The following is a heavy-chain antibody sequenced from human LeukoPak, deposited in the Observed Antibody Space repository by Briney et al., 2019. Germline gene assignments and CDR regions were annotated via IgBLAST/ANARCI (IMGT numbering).Heavy chain of an antibody. CDR1: GYTFTGYY. J-gene: IGHJ4*02. V-gene: IGHV1-2*04. D-gene: IGHD2-15*01. Sequence: VASVKVSCKASGYTFTGYYMHWVRQAPGQGLEWMGWINPNSGGTNYAQKFQGWVTMTRDTSISTAYMELSRLRSDDTAVYYCAGDLEGYCSGGSCYNLVGFDYWGQGTLVTVSS. CDR3: AGDLEGYCSGGSCYNLVGFDY. CDR2: INPNSGGT.